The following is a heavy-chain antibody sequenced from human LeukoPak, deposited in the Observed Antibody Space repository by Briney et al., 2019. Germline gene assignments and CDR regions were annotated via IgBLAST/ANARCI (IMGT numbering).Heavy chain of an antibody. J-gene: IGHJ4*02. V-gene: IGHV4-59*01. CDR3: ARYIWGSYPTFEDY. Sequence: SETLSLTCTVSGGSISSYYWSWIRQPPGEGLEWIGYISYSGSTNYNPSLKSRVTISVDTSKNQLSLRLNSVTAADTAVYYCARYIWGSYPTFEDYWGQGSLVTVSS. CDR1: GGSISSYY. CDR2: ISYSGST. D-gene: IGHD3-16*02.